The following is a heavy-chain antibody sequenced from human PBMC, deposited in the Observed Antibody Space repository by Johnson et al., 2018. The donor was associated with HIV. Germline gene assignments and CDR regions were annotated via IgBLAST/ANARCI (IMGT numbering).Heavy chain of an antibody. CDR1: GFTVSSNY. Sequence: VQLVESGGGLVQPGRSLRLSCAASGFTVSSNYMSWVRQAPGKGLEWVSVIYSGGSTYYADSVKGRFTISRDNSKNTLYLQMNSLRAEDTALYYCARGRTLDWGDAFDIWGQGTMVTVSS. V-gene: IGHV3-66*01. D-gene: IGHD3/OR15-3a*01. CDR2: IYSGGST. CDR3: ARGRTLDWGDAFDI. J-gene: IGHJ3*02.